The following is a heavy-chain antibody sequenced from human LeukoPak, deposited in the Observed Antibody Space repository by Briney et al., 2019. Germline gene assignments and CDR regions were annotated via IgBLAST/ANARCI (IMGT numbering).Heavy chain of an antibody. D-gene: IGHD3-3*01. V-gene: IGHV4-34*01. CDR1: GGSFSGYY. J-gene: IGHJ5*02. CDR2: INHSGST. Sequence: SETLSLTCAVYGGSFSGYYWSWIRQPPGKGLEWIGEINHSGSTNYNPSLKSRVTISVDTSKNQFSLKLSSVTAADTAVYYCARGFIYYDFWSGYYCRFDPWGQGTLVTVSS. CDR3: ARGFIYYDFWSGYYCRFDP.